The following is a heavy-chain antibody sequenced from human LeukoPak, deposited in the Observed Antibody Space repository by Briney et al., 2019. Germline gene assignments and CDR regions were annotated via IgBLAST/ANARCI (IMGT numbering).Heavy chain of an antibody. CDR2: INHSGST. D-gene: IGHD3-10*01. CDR1: GGSFSGYY. Sequence: SETLSLTCAVYGGSFSGYYWNWIRQPPGKGLEWIGEINHSGSTNYNPSLKSRVTISVDTSKNQFSLKLRSVTAADTAVYYCARGSRVYYYGSGSYFDYWGQGTLVTVSS. J-gene: IGHJ4*02. CDR3: ARGSRVYYYGSGSYFDY. V-gene: IGHV4-34*01.